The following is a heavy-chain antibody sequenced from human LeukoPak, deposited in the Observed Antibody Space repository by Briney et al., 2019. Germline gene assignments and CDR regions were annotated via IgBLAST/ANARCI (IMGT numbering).Heavy chain of an antibody. J-gene: IGHJ4*02. CDR3: ARSWAAKWELPGQFDS. D-gene: IGHD1-26*01. Sequence: SETLSLTCTVTDASMNNYYWSWIRQSPEKGLEWIGFVFSRGTTNYNPSFKSRLTMSIDTSKKQFSLRLSSVTAADTAVYFCARSWAAKWELPGQFDSWGQGRLVSVSS. CDR2: VFSRGTT. V-gene: IGHV4-4*07. CDR1: DASMNNYY.